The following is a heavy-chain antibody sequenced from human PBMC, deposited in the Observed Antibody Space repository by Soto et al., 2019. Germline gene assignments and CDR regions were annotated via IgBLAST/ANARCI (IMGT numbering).Heavy chain of an antibody. V-gene: IGHV3-30*18. Sequence: QVQLVESGGGVVQPGRSLRLSCAASGFTFSSYGMHWVRQAPGKGLEWVAVISYDGSNKYYADSVKGRFTISRDNSKNTLYLQMNSLRAEDTAVYYCAKDIYLNSGYDLYYYYYGMDVWGQGTTVTVSS. D-gene: IGHD5-12*01. J-gene: IGHJ6*02. CDR1: GFTFSSYG. CDR3: AKDIYLNSGYDLYYYYYGMDV. CDR2: ISYDGSNK.